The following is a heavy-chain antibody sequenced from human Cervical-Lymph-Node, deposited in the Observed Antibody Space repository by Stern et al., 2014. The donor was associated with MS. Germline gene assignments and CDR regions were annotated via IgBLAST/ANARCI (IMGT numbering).Heavy chain of an antibody. CDR1: GFTFSDYY. Sequence: VQLVESGGGLVKPGGSLRLSCAASGFTFSDYYMNWIRQAPGKGLEWVSYISGREGTIFYADAVKGRFTISRDNAKKSLYLQMNSLRAEDTAVYYCARAGGSKDDFWGQGTLVTVSS. V-gene: IGHV3-11*01. J-gene: IGHJ4*02. D-gene: IGHD3-10*01. CDR3: ARAGGSKDDF. CDR2: ISGREGTI.